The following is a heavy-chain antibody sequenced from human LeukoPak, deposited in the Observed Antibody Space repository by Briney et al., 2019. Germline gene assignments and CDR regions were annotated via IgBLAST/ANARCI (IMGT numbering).Heavy chain of an antibody. CDR1: GFTFGSYS. Sequence: GGSLRLSCVASGFTFGSYSMNWVRQAPGKGLEWVSYISSGSSIMYYADSVKGRFSISRDNAKNSLFLRMDSLRDDDTAVYYCARDGYSEIDYWGQGTLVTVSS. CDR2: ISSGSSIM. D-gene: IGHD5-24*01. CDR3: ARDGYSEIDY. J-gene: IGHJ4*02. V-gene: IGHV3-48*02.